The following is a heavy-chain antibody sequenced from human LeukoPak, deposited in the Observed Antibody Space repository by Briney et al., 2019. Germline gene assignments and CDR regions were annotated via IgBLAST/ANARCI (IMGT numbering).Heavy chain of an antibody. Sequence: GSLRLSCAASGFPFSNAWMNWVRQGPGKGLEWVGRIKSKTDGGTTDYAAPVKGRFSISRDDSKNTLYLQMNSLKTEDTAVYYCSTDLYGSGWLHDWGQGTLVTVSS. CDR2: IKSKTDGGTT. CDR1: GFPFSNAW. V-gene: IGHV3-15*07. J-gene: IGHJ4*02. CDR3: STDLYGSGWLHD. D-gene: IGHD5-24*01.